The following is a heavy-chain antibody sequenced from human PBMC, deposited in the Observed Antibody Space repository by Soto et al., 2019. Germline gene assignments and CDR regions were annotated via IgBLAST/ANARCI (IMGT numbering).Heavy chain of an antibody. CDR2: TYYRSKWYN. V-gene: IGHV6-1*01. J-gene: IGHJ5*02. D-gene: IGHD6-13*01. CDR1: VESVSSNSAA. Sequence: SQTLSLTFAISVESVSSNSAAWNWIRQSPSRGLEWLGRTYYRSKWYNDYAVSVKSRITINPDTSKNQFSLQLNSVTPEDTAVYYCARGESSSWEDNWFDPWGQGTLVTVSS. CDR3: ARGESSSWEDNWFDP.